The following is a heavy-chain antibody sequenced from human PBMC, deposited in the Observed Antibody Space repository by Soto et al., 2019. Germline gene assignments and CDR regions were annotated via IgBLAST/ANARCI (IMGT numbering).Heavy chain of an antibody. CDR1: GFTFSSYW. D-gene: IGHD3-3*01. V-gene: IGHV3-74*01. CDR3: ARDNPITIFGVVIIGPGWFDP. CDR2: INSDGSST. J-gene: IGHJ5*02. Sequence: PGGSLRLSCAASGFTFSSYWMHWVRQAPGKGLVWVSRINSDGSSTSYADSVKGRFTISRDNAKNTLYLQMNSLRAEDTAVYYCARDNPITIFGVVIIGPGWFDPWGQGTLVTVSS.